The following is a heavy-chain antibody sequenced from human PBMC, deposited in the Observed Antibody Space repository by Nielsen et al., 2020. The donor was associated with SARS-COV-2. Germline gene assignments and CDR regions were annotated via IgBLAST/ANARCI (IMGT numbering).Heavy chain of an antibody. D-gene: IGHD5-24*01. V-gene: IGHV3-11*06. J-gene: IGHJ5*02. Sequence: GESLKISCAASGFTFSDSYMSWIRQAPGKGLEWISYISSSSSYTNYADSLKGRFTISRDNAKNSLYLQMTSLRAEDTAVYYCARQLLAWGQGTLVTVSS. CDR3: ARQLLA. CDR2: ISSSSSYT. CDR1: GFTFSDSY.